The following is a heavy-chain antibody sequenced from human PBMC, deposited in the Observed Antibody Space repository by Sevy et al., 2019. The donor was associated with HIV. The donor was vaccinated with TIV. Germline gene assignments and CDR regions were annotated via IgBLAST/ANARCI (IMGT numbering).Heavy chain of an antibody. CDR2: FDREDRET. Sequence: ASVKVSCKVSGYTLTALSMHWVRQAPGKGLEWMGTFDREDRETRFAQKFQGRVTMTEDTSTDTAYMELSSLRSEDTAVYFCATTKDYYDSSRYPFDHWGQGALVTVSS. J-gene: IGHJ4*02. V-gene: IGHV1-24*01. CDR3: ATTKDYYDSSRYPFDH. D-gene: IGHD3-22*01. CDR1: GYTLTALS.